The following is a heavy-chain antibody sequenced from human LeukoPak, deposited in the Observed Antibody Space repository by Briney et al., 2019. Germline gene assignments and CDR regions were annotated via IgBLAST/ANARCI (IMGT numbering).Heavy chain of an antibody. CDR3: ARAHPGDYSDFQFDY. J-gene: IGHJ4*02. Sequence: GGSLRLSCAASGFTFSSYSMNWVRQAPGKGLEWVSYISSSSSTIYYADSVKGRFTISRDNAKNSLYLQMNSLRAEDTAVYYCARAHPGDYSDFQFDYWGQGTLVTVSS. CDR2: ISSSSSTI. D-gene: IGHD4-11*01. V-gene: IGHV3-48*01. CDR1: GFTFSSYS.